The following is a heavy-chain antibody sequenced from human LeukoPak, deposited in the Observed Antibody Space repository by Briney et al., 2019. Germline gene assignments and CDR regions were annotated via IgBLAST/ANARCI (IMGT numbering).Heavy chain of an antibody. CDR3: AKDYEPLVGVHRWGDWFDP. D-gene: IGHD1-26*01. J-gene: IGHJ5*02. Sequence: GRSLRLSCAASGFTFSTYAMTWVRQAPGRGLEWVSLISGTGGSTYYADSVKGRFTISRDNSKNTLYLQMNSLRAEDTAVYYCAKDYEPLVGVHRWGDWFDPWGQGTLVTVSS. V-gene: IGHV3-23*01. CDR1: GFTFSTYA. CDR2: ISGTGGST.